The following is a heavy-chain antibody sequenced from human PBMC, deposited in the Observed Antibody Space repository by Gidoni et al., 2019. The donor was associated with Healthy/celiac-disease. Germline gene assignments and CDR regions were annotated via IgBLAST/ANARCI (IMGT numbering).Heavy chain of an antibody. Sequence: QVQLVQSGAEVKKPGASVKVSCKASGYTFTSYYMHCVRQAPGQGLEWMGIINPSGGSTSYAQKFQGRVTRTRDTSTSTVYMELSSLRSEDTAVYYCARAQGYDFWDYWGQGTLVTVSS. CDR3: ARAQGYDFWDY. V-gene: IGHV1-46*01. CDR1: GYTFTSYY. D-gene: IGHD3-3*01. CDR2: INPSGGST. J-gene: IGHJ4*02.